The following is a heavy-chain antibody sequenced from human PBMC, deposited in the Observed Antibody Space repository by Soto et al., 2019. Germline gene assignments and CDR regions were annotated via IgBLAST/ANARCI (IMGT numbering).Heavy chain of an antibody. J-gene: IGHJ4*02. V-gene: IGHV3-30-3*01. CDR1: GFTFSSYA. CDR3: ARVLGGMATVPFDY. Sequence: PGGSLRLSCAASGFTFSSYAMHWVCQAPGTGLEWVAVISYEGSNKYYADSVKGRFTISRDNSKNTLYLQMNSLRTEDTAVYYCARVLGGMATVPFDYWGQGALVTVYS. D-gene: IGHD4-4*01. CDR2: ISYEGSNK.